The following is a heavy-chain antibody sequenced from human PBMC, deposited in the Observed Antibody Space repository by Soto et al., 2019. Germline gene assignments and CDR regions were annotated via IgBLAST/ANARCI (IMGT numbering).Heavy chain of an antibody. J-gene: IGHJ6*02. CDR2: INPSGGST. D-gene: IGHD2-2*01. V-gene: IGHV1-46*01. Sequence: ASVKVSCKTSGYTFTSYYMHWVRQAPGQGLEWMGIINPSGGSTSYAQKFQGRVTMTRDTSTSTVYMELSSLRSEDTAVYYCARDRVFVLVPAAIFYYYYYGMDVWGQGPTVTVSS. CDR3: ARDRVFVLVPAAIFYYYYYGMDV. CDR1: GYTFTSYY.